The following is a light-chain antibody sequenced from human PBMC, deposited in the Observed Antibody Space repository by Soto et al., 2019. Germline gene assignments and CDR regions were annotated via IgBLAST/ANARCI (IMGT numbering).Light chain of an antibody. Sequence: QSALTQPASVSGSPGQSITISCTGTNGDVGNYNYVSWYQHHPGKAPKLMIYHVSYRPSGVSNRFSAPKSGNTASLTISGLQAEDEADYYCCSYTTSTTYVFGTGTKVTVL. CDR3: CSYTTSTTYV. V-gene: IGLV2-14*03. J-gene: IGLJ1*01. CDR2: HVS. CDR1: NGDVGNYNY.